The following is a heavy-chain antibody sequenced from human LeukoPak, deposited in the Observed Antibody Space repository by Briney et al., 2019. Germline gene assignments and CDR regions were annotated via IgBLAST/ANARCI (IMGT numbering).Heavy chain of an antibody. CDR2: INAGNGNT. CDR1: GYTFTGYY. V-gene: IGHV1-3*01. D-gene: IGHD3-3*01. CDR3: ARGVAYDFWSGYYSSDY. Sequence: ASVKVSCKTSGYTFTGYYMHWVRQAPGQGLEWMGWINAGNGNTKYSQKFQGRVTITRDTSASTAYMELSSLRSEDTAVYYCARGVAYDFWSGYYSSDYWGQGTLVTVSS. J-gene: IGHJ4*02.